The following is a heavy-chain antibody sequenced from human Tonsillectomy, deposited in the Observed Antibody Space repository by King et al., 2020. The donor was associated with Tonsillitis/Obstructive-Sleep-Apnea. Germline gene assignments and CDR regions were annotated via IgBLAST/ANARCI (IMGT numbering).Heavy chain of an antibody. V-gene: IGHV5-51*01. Sequence: VQLVQSGAEVKKPGESLKISCKGSGYSFTNYWIGWVRQMPGKGLEWMGIIYPADSDTRYSPSFQGQVTISADKSITTAYLQWSSLKASDTAMYYCARGIAIFGVTIMADYFDYWDQGTLAT. J-gene: IGHJ4*02. CDR2: IYPADSDT. CDR1: GYSFTNYW. D-gene: IGHD3-3*01. CDR3: ARGIAIFGVTIMADYFDY.